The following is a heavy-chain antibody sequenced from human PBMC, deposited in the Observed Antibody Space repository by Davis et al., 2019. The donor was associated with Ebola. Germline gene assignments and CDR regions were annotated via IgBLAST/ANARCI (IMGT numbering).Heavy chain of an antibody. CDR1: GYTFTNYA. CDR3: ARESRIVGATGHDAFDI. V-gene: IGHV1-3*01. D-gene: IGHD1-26*01. CDR2: INPGNGHT. J-gene: IGHJ3*02. Sequence: ASVKVSCKASGYTFTNYAMHWVRQAPGQRLEWMGWINPGNGHTRYSQKLQGRVTITGDTSANTAYMELSSLRSDDTAVYYCARESRIVGATGHDAFDIWGQGTMVTVSS.